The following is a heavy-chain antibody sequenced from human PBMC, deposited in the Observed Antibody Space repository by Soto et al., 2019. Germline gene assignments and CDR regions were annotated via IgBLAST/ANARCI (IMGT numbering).Heavy chain of an antibody. CDR2: IWYDGSNK. V-gene: IGHV3-33*01. J-gene: IGHJ4*02. CDR1: GFTFNSYG. CDR3: ARDLYSSSLDY. Sequence: QVQLVESGGGVVQPGRSLRLSCAASGFTFNSYGMHWVRQAPGKGLELVAVIWYDGSNKYYADSVKGRFTISRDTSKNTLYLQMDSLRAEDTAVYHCARDLYSSSLDYWGQGTLVTVSS. D-gene: IGHD6-13*01.